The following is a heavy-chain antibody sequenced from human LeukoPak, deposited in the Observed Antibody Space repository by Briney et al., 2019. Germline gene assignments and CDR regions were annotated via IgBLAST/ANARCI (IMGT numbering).Heavy chain of an antibody. CDR2: ISYDATKK. Sequence: GGSLRLSCAASGFMFSDYFMHWVRQAPGKGLEWVAVISYDATKKYYADSVKGRFTISRDNSRKTLHLQMNSVRADDTAVYYCTKDSTTYYYGSGSYYDAWGQGTLVTVSS. CDR1: GFMFSDYF. V-gene: IGHV3-30*18. D-gene: IGHD3-10*01. CDR3: TKDSTTYYYGSGSYYDA. J-gene: IGHJ5*02.